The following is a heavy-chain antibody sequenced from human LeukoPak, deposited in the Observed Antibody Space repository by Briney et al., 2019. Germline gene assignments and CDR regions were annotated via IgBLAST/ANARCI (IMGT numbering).Heavy chain of an antibody. CDR3: ARHHYGSGSYRPLRQMDV. V-gene: IGHV4-39*01. D-gene: IGHD3-10*01. CDR2: IYYSGST. CDR1: GGSISSSSYY. J-gene: IGHJ6*02. Sequence: SETLSLTCTVSGGSISSSSYYWGWIRQPPGKGLEWIGSIYYSGSTYYNPSLKSRVTISVDTSKNQFSLKLSSVTAADTAVYYCARHHYGSGSYRPLRQMDVWGQGTTVTVSS.